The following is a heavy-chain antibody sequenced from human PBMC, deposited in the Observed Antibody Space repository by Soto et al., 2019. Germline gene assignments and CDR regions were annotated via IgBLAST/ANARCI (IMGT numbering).Heavy chain of an antibody. V-gene: IGHV3-11*01. CDR3: ARDRVNDFWSGYAPFYYYYYGMDV. J-gene: IGHJ6*02. CDR1: GFTFSDYY. D-gene: IGHD3-3*01. CDR2: ISSSGSTI. Sequence: GGSLRLSCAASGFTFSDYYMSWIRQAPGKGLEWVSYISSSGSTIYYADSVKGRFTISRDNAKNSLYLQMNSLRAEDTAVYYCARDRVNDFWSGYAPFYYYYYGMDVWGQGTTVTVSS.